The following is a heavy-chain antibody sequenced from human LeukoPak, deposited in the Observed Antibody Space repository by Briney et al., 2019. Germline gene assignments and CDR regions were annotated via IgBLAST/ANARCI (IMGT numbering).Heavy chain of an antibody. V-gene: IGHV1-46*01. D-gene: IGHD3-22*01. CDR3: ARAGGHYYDSSGLPFDY. Sequence: ASVKVSCKASGYTFTSYYVHWVRQAPGQGLEWMGIINPSGGSTSYAQKFQGRVTMTRDMSTSTVYMELSSLRSEDTAVYYCARAGGHYYDSSGLPFDYWGQGTLVTVSS. J-gene: IGHJ4*02. CDR2: INPSGGST. CDR1: GYTFTSYY.